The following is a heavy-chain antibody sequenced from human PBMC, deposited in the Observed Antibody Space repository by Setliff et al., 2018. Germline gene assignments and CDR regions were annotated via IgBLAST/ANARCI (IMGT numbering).Heavy chain of an antibody. Sequence: SETLSLTCAVSGDSISSSNWWNWVRQPPGKGLEWIGEIYHSGSTKYNPSLKSRVTISVDKSKNQFSLKLSSVTAADTAVYYCAREEPYSSSWSWFDPWGQGTLVTVSS. J-gene: IGHJ5*02. V-gene: IGHV4-4*02. CDR1: GDSISSSNW. D-gene: IGHD6-13*01. CDR3: AREEPYSSSWSWFDP. CDR2: IYHSGST.